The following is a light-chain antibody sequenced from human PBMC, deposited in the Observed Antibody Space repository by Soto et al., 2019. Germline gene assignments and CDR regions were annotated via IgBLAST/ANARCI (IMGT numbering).Light chain of an antibody. V-gene: IGLV2-14*01. Sequence: QSALTQPASVSGSPGQSITISCTGTSSDVGGYNYVSWYQQHPGKAPKLMIYDVSNRPSGVANRFPGSKYGNTASLTISGLQAEYEADYYCSSYTSSSTGVFGTGTKVTVL. J-gene: IGLJ1*01. CDR3: SSYTSSSTGV. CDR1: SSDVGGYNY. CDR2: DVS.